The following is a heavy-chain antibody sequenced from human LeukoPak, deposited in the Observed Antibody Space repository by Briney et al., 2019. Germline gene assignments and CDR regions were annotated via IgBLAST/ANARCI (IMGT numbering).Heavy chain of an antibody. V-gene: IGHV4-4*02. D-gene: IGHD3-22*01. Sequence: SGTLSLTCAVSGGSVLTTNWWSWVRQPPGKGLEWIGEVHLSGASNYNPSLKSRVNMSIDKSKNQLSLELTSVTAADTAIYYCARGLTMTVAAPGLWGQGTMVTVSS. CDR2: VHLSGAS. CDR3: ARGLTMTVAAPGL. CDR1: GGSVLTTNW. J-gene: IGHJ3*01.